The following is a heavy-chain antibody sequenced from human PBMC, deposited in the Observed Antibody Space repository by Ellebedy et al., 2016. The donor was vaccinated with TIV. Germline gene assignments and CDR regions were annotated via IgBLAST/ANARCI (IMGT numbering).Heavy chain of an antibody. Sequence: GESLKISCVASGFTFSSYAMSWVRQAPGQGLEWVANINQDGRTTNHVDSVKGRFTISRDNAKNSLYLQMNSLRAEDTGVYYCARGQDSSGYFPFDYWGQGTLVTVSS. V-gene: IGHV3-7*01. CDR2: INQDGRTT. CDR1: GFTFSSYA. J-gene: IGHJ4*02. CDR3: ARGQDSSGYFPFDY. D-gene: IGHD3-22*01.